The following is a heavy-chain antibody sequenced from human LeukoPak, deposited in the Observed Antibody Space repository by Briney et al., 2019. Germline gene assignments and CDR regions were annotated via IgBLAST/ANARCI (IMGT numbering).Heavy chain of an antibody. CDR1: GFTFSSYW. J-gene: IGHJ5*02. D-gene: IGHD2-15*01. CDR2: INSDGSST. V-gene: IGHV3-74*01. Sequence: PGGSLRLSCAASGFTFSSYWMHWVRQAPGKGLVWVSRINSDGSSTNYADSVKGRFTISRDNAKNTLFLLMNSLRAEDTAVYFCVRDYCSGGSCYESKWFGPWGQGTLVTVSS. CDR3: VRDYCSGGSCYESKWFGP.